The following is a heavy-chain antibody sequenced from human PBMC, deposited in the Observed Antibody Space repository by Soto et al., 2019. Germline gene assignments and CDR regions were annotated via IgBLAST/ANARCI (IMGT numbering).Heavy chain of an antibody. Sequence: XGSLILACAASGVTFSSYAMHWVRQAPGKGLEWVAVISYDGSNKYYADSVKGRFTISRDNSKNTLYLQMNSLRAEDTAVYYCARDPRGYSYGYYDYWGQGPQVTVSS. J-gene: IGHJ4*02. CDR2: ISYDGSNK. CDR1: GVTFSSYA. V-gene: IGHV3-30-3*01. D-gene: IGHD5-18*01. CDR3: ARDPRGYSYGYYDY.